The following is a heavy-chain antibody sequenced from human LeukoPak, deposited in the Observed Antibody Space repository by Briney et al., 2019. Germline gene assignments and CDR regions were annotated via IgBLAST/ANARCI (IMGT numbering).Heavy chain of an antibody. CDR1: GGSISNFY. CDR3: ARYGSSSLRAGYYYYMDV. Sequence: SETLSLTCTVSGGSISNFYWSWIRQSPGKGMEDIGHISYSGFTNYNPSLKSRVTMSVDTSKNQFSLKLSSVTAADTAVYYCARYGSSSLRAGYYYYMDVWGRGTTVTVSS. J-gene: IGHJ6*03. CDR2: ISYSGFT. V-gene: IGHV4-59*01. D-gene: IGHD6-6*01.